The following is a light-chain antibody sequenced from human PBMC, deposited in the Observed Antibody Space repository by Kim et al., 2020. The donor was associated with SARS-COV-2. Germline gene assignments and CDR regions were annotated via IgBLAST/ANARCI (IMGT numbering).Light chain of an antibody. Sequence: QSLTISCTGTSSDVGYYKLVSWYQQHPGKAPKLMIYEVSKRPSEVSHRFSGSKSGNTASLTISGLQAEDEADYYCCSYAGSSTFVVFGGGTQLTVL. CDR1: SSDVGYYKL. CDR2: EVS. J-gene: IGLJ2*01. CDR3: CSYAGSSTFVV. V-gene: IGLV2-23*02.